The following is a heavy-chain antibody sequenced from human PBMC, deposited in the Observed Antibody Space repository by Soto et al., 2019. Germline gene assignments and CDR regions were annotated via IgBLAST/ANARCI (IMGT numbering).Heavy chain of an antibody. D-gene: IGHD6-19*01. CDR2: ISAYNGNT. CDR1: GYTFTRYG. CDR3: ARVGAYSSGWYRWFDP. V-gene: IGHV1-18*01. J-gene: IGHJ5*02. Sequence: ASVKFSCKASGYTFTRYGISWVRQAPGQGLEWMGWISAYNGNTNYAQKLQGRVTMTTDTSTSTAYMELRSLRSDDTAVYYCARVGAYSSGWYRWFDPWGQGTLVTVSS.